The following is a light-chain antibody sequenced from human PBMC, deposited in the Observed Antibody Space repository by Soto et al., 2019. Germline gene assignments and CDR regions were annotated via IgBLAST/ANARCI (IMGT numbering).Light chain of an antibody. CDR1: QGITNF. J-gene: IGKJ4*01. CDR2: EAS. Sequence: DIQMTQSPSSLSASVGDRVTITCRASQGITNFLAWYQQKPGKVPKLLIYEASTLQSGVPSRFSGSGSGTDFTPTLSSLQPEDVATYYCQKYNSAPSFGGGTKVDIK. CDR3: QKYNSAPS. V-gene: IGKV1-27*01.